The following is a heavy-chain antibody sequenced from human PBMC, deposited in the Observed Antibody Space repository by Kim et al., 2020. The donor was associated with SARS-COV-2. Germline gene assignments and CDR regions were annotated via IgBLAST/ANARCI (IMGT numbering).Heavy chain of an antibody. CDR2: IYHSGST. CDR3: ARVDTAMVTYYFDY. J-gene: IGHJ4*02. CDR1: GYYISSGYY. D-gene: IGHD5-18*01. V-gene: IGHV4-38-2*02. Sequence: SETLSLTCTVSGYYISSGYYWGWIRQPPGKGLEWIGSIYHSGSTYYNPSLKSRVTISVDTSKNQFSLKLSSVTAADTAVYYCARVDTAMVTYYFDYWGQGTLVTVSS.